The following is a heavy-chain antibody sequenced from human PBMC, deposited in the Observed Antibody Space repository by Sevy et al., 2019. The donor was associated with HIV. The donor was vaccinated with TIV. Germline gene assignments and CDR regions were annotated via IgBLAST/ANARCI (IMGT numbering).Heavy chain of an antibody. J-gene: IGHJ6*02. D-gene: IGHD3-3*01. Sequence: ASVKVSCKASGYTLNDYGISWVRQAPGQGLAWIGWVTTYKDSTNYAQNFQSRVTLTTDTSTNTAYMELRSLRSDDTAVYYCARVDPYYEFGDVWGQGTTVTVSS. CDR1: GYTLNDYG. CDR3: ARVDPYYEFGDV. V-gene: IGHV1-18*01. CDR2: VTTYKDST.